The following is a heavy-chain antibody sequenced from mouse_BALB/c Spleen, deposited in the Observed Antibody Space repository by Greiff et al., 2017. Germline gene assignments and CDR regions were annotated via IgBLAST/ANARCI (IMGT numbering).Heavy chain of an antibody. D-gene: IGHD2-2*01. CDR1: GYTFTDYE. Sequence: QVQLQQSGAELVRPGASVTLSCKASGYTFTDYEMHWVKQTPVHGLEWIGAIDPETGGTAYNQKFKGKATLTADKSSSTAYMELRSLTSEDSAVYYCARSVYGYDGTWFAYWGQGTLVTVSA. J-gene: IGHJ3*01. CDR3: ARSVYGYDGTWFAY. V-gene: IGHV1-15*01. CDR2: IDPETGGT.